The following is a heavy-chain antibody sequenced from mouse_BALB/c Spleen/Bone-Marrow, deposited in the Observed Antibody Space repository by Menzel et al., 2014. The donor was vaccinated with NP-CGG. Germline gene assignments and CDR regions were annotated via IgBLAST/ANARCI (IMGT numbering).Heavy chain of an antibody. Sequence: KQSGSELVRPGASVKLSCKASGYTFTTYWMHWVKQRHGQGLEWIGNIYPGSGNANYDEKFKSRGTLTVDTSSSTAYMHLSGLTSEDSAVYYCTRWNGNYEGFAYWGQGTLVTVSA. CDR2: IYPGSGNA. CDR3: TRWNGNYEGFAY. J-gene: IGHJ3*01. CDR1: GYTFTTYW. D-gene: IGHD2-1*01. V-gene: IGHV1S22*01.